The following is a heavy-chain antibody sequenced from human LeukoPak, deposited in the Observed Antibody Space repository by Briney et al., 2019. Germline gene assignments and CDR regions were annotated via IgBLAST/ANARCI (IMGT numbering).Heavy chain of an antibody. V-gene: IGHV3-23*01. CDR1: GFTFSSYA. CDR3: AKVVVAASYYFDY. CDR2: ISGSGGST. J-gene: IGHJ4*02. D-gene: IGHD2-15*01. Sequence: PGGSLRLSCAASGFTFSSYAMSWVRQAPGKGPEWVSAISGSGGSTYYADSVKGRFTISRDNSKNTLYLQMNSLRAEDTAVYYCAKVVVAASYYFDYWGQGTLVTVSS.